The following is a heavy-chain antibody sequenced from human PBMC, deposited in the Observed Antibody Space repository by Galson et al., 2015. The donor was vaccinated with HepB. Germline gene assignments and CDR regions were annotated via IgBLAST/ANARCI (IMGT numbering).Heavy chain of an antibody. CDR3: ARRGYCTNGVCFSGGNNDY. V-gene: IGHV1-69*02. D-gene: IGHD2-8*01. CDR1: GGTFSSYT. Sequence: SVKVSCKASGGTFSSYTISWVRQAPGQGLEWMGRIIPILGIANYAQKFQGRVTITAGKSTSTAYMELSSLRSEDTAVYYCARRGYCTNGVCFSGGNNDYWGQGTLVTVSS. CDR2: IIPILGIA. J-gene: IGHJ4*02.